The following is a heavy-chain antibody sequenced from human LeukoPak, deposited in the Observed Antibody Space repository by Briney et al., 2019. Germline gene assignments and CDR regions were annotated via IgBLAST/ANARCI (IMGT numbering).Heavy chain of an antibody. V-gene: IGHV3-23*01. CDR3: SRGGTYYGSFDY. CDR1: GFTFSSYA. D-gene: IGHD1-26*01. CDR2: ISGPGGPR. J-gene: IGHJ4*02. Sequence: GGSLRLSCAASGFTFSSYAMSWVRQAPGKGLEWVSAISGPGGPRYYVDSVKGRFTISRDNYKSTLYLQMDSLRAEDTAVYYCSRGGTYYGSFDYWGLGTLVTVSS.